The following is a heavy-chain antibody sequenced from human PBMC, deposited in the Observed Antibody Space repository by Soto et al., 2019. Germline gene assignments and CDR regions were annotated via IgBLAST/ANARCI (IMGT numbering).Heavy chain of an antibody. CDR2: IYYSGNT. V-gene: IGHV4-39*01. CDR1: GGSISSSSYY. D-gene: IGHD1-26*01. J-gene: IGHJ4*02. Sequence: QLQLQESGPGLVKPSETLSLTCTVSGGSISSSSYYWGWIRQPPGKGLEWIGSIYYSGNTYYNPSLKSRVTISVDPSKNQFSLKLSSVTAADTAVYYCARQGSGSFRRRYDYWGQGTLVTVSS. CDR3: ARQGSGSFRRRYDY.